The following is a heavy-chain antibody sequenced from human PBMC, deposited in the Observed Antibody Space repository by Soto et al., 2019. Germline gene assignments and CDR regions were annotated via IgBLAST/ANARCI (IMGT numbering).Heavy chain of an antibody. V-gene: IGHV1-69*01. J-gene: IGHJ6*02. Sequence: QVHLVQSGAEVKNPGSSVRVSCKASGGSFSSYAISWVRQAPGQGLEWMGVILPLFETTHYAEKFRDRLTISADESTKTAYMELGSLRSEDTAVYFCARDNKVSKGYGMDVWGQGTTVTVSS. CDR3: ARDNKVSKGYGMDV. CDR1: GGSFSSYA. CDR2: ILPLFETT.